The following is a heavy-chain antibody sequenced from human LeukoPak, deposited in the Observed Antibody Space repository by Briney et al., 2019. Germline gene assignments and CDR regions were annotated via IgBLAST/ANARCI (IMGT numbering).Heavy chain of an antibody. CDR2: INSDGSST. CDR1: GFTFSSYW. Sequence: GGSLRLSCAASGFTFSSYWMHWVRQAPGKGLVWVSLINSDGSSTSYADSVKGRFTISRDNAKNTVYLQMNNLRVEDTAVYYCAKGGGWLYYFDYWGQGSLVSVSS. J-gene: IGHJ4*02. D-gene: IGHD6-19*01. V-gene: IGHV3-74*01. CDR3: AKGGGWLYYFDY.